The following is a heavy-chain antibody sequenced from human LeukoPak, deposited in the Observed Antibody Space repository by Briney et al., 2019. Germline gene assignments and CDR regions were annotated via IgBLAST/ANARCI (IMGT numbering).Heavy chain of an antibody. CDR1: GFTLSDYY. J-gene: IGHJ5*02. CDR3: ARDRGRRRATNWFDP. V-gene: IGHV3-11*06. Sequence: KPGGSLRLSCAASGFTLSDYYMSWIRQAPGKGLEWVSYISSSSSYTNYADSVKGRFTISRDNAKNSLYLQVNSLRAEDTAVYYCARDRGRRRATNWFDPWGQGTLVTVSS. D-gene: IGHD3-16*01. CDR2: ISSSSSYT.